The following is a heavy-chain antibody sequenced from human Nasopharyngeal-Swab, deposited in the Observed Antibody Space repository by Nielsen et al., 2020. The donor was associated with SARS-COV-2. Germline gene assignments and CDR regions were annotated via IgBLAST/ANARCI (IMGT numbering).Heavy chain of an antibody. Sequence: LSLTCAASGFTFSSYGMHWVRQAPGKGLEWVAVISYDGSNKYYADSVKGRFTISRDNSKNTLYLQMNSLRAEDTAVYYCASLRFRGFRELGDYWGQGTLVTVSS. CDR1: GFTFSSYG. J-gene: IGHJ4*02. CDR2: ISYDGSNK. CDR3: ASLRFRGFRELGDY. D-gene: IGHD7-27*01. V-gene: IGHV3-30*03.